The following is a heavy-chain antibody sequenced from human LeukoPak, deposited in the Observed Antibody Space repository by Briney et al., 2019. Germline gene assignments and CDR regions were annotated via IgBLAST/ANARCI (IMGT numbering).Heavy chain of an antibody. J-gene: IGHJ6*02. CDR1: GFTFGDYA. Sequence: GGSLRLSCTASGFTFGDYAMSWFRQAPGKGLEWVGFIRSKAYGGTTEYAASVKGRFTISRDDSKSIACLQMNSLKTEDTAVYYCTRDKVGYCSSTSCPSYYYGMDVWGQGTTVTVSS. D-gene: IGHD2-2*01. V-gene: IGHV3-49*03. CDR3: TRDKVGYCSSTSCPSYYYGMDV. CDR2: IRSKAYGGTT.